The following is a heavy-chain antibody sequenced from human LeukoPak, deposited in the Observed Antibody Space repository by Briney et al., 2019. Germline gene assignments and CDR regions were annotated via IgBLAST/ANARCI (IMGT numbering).Heavy chain of an antibody. J-gene: IGHJ4*02. CDR2: MNPNSGNT. V-gene: IGHV1-8*01. CDR1: GYTFTSYD. Sequence: ASVKVSCKASGYTFTSYDINWVRQATGHGLEWMGWMNPNSGNTGYAQKFQGRVTMTRNTSISTAYMELSSLRSEDTAVYYCARGRVAAGDFDYWGQGTLVTVSS. CDR3: ARGRVAAGDFDY. D-gene: IGHD2-15*01.